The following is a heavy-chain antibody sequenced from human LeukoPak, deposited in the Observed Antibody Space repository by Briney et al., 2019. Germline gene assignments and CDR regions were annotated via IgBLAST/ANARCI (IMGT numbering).Heavy chain of an antibody. J-gene: IGHJ4*02. CDR3: ARGRGYSSGWYVY. CDR2: IYYTGST. D-gene: IGHD6-19*01. Sequence: PSETLSLTCTVSGGSISGSSYFWGWIRQPPGKGLEWIGSIYYTGSTYYNPSLKSRVTISVDTSKNQFSLKLSSVTAADTAVYYCARGRGYSSGWYVYWGQGTLVTVSS. CDR1: GGSISGSSYF. V-gene: IGHV4-39*07.